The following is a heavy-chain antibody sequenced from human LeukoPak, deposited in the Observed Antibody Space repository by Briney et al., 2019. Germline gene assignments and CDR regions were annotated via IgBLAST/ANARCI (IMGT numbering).Heavy chain of an antibody. CDR3: ARGVVTDDYYMDV. V-gene: IGHV4-61*02. D-gene: IGHD2-21*02. CDR2: LYTNDNT. Sequence: SEPLSLTCSVSGGSITSGRYYWTWVRQPAGKGLEWIGRLYTNDNTNYNPSLESRVSISVDTSKSQFYLQLTSVTAADTAVYFCARGVVTDDYYMDVWGKGTTVIVSS. J-gene: IGHJ6*03. CDR1: GGSITSGRYY.